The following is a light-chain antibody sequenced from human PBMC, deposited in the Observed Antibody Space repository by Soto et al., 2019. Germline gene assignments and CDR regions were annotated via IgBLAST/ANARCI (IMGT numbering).Light chain of an antibody. CDR1: QSVSSN. CDR2: GAS. V-gene: IGKV3-15*01. J-gene: IGKJ1*01. CDR3: QQYNNWPLT. Sequence: IVMTQSPATLSVSPVERATLSCRASQSVSSNLAWYQQKPGQAPRLLIYGASTRATGIPARFSGSGSGTEFTLTISSLQSEDFAVYYCQQYNNWPLTFGQGTKVDIK.